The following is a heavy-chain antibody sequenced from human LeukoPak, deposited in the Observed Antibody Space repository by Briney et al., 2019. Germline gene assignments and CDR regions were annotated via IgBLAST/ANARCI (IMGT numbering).Heavy chain of an antibody. Sequence: GGSLRLSCVFSGFTFSSHWMSWVRQAPGKGLEWVANIKEDGSEKYYVDSVKGRFTISRDDAKKSLYLQMDSLRAEDTAVYYCATHGYSELRYFDWSTNEWGQGTLVTVSS. CDR1: GFTFSSHW. J-gene: IGHJ4*02. CDR2: IKEDGSEK. D-gene: IGHD3-9*01. CDR3: ATHGYSELRYFDWSTNE. V-gene: IGHV3-7*01.